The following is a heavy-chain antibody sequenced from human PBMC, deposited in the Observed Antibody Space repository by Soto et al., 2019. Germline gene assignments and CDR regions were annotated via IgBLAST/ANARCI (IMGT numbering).Heavy chain of an antibody. Sequence: QVQLVQSGAEEKKPGASVKVSCKASVYTFTSYAMHWVRQAPGQRLEWMGWINAGNGNTKYSQEFQGRVTITRDTSASIAYMELSSLRSEDTAVYYCARSIVVVTALDYWGQGTLVTVSS. CDR3: ARSIVVVTALDY. D-gene: IGHD2-21*02. CDR2: INAGNGNT. V-gene: IGHV1-3*05. CDR1: VYTFTSYA. J-gene: IGHJ4*02.